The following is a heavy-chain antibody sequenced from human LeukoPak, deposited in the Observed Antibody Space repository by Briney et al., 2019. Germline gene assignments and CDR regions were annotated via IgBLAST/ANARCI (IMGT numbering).Heavy chain of an antibody. D-gene: IGHD3-9*01. V-gene: IGHV3-30*18. CDR1: GFTFSSYG. CDR3: AKDLVLRYFDWLLYPHFDY. J-gene: IGHJ4*02. Sequence: PGRSLRPSCAASGFTFSSYGMHWVRQAPGKGLEWVAVISYDGSNKYYADSVKGRFTISRDNSKNTLYLQMNSLRAEDTAVYYCAKDLVLRYFDWLLYPHFDYWGQGTLVTVSS. CDR2: ISYDGSNK.